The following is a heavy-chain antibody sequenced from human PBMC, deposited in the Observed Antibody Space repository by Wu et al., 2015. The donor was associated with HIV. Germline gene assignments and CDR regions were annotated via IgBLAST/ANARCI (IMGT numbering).Heavy chain of an antibody. D-gene: IGHD3-16*01. CDR1: GYTFIDYF. J-gene: IGHJ2*01. CDR2: INPSNGDT. CDR3: TKYVGYCYFDL. V-gene: IGHV1-2*02. Sequence: QVQLVQSGTEVKKPGASMKVSCKASGYTFIDYFIHWVRQAPGQGLEWMGWINPSNGDTRYAQQFQGRVTMTRDTSNTTTYMELSGLASDDTAVYYCTKYVGYCYFDLWGRGTLVAVSS.